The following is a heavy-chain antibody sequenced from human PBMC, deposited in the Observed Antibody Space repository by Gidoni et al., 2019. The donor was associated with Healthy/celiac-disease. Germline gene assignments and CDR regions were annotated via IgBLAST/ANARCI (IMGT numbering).Heavy chain of an antibody. J-gene: IGHJ6*02. CDR1: GSPFSSSG. CDR2: ISYDRSNK. V-gene: IGHV3-30*18. Sequence: QVQLVESGGGVVQPGRSLSLSCAASGSPFSSSGLHWSRQAPGKGLEWVAVISYDRSNKYYADSVKGRFTISRDNSKNTLYLQMNSLRAEDTAVYYCAKDPGIAVAGIYDYGMDVWGQGTTVTVSS. D-gene: IGHD6-19*01. CDR3: AKDPGIAVAGIYDYGMDV.